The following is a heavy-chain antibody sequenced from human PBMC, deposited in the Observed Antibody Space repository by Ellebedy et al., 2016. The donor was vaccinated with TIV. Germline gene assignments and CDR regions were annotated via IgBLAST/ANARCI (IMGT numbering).Heavy chain of an antibody. CDR2: INSDGSST. CDR1: GFTFSSYW. V-gene: IGHV3-74*01. Sequence: GESLKISCAASGFTFSSYWMHWVRQAPGKGLVWVSRINSDGSSTSYADSVKGRFTISRDNAKNTLYLQMNSLRAEDTAVYYCARDNIVVVPAAQTYYYYDMDVWGQGTTVTVSS. J-gene: IGHJ6*02. D-gene: IGHD2-2*01. CDR3: ARDNIVVVPAAQTYYYYDMDV.